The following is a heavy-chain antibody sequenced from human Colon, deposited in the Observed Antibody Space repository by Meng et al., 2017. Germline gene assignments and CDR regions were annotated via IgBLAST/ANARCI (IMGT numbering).Heavy chain of an antibody. V-gene: IGHV4-4*07. CDR1: GGSISDYY. CDR2: IRGSGST. Sequence: SETLSLTCNVSGGSISDYYWNWIRQPVGKGLEWIGRIRGSGSTNFNPSLKGRVTMSVDTSKNQFSLKLYSVTAADTAVYFCARDHAPFVYGLSRPGLDPWGQGTLVTVSS. D-gene: IGHD4-17*01. J-gene: IGHJ5*02. CDR3: ARDHAPFVYGLSRPGLDP.